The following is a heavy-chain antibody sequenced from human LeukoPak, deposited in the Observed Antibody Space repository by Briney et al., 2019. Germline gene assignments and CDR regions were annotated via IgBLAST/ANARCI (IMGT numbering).Heavy chain of an antibody. V-gene: IGHV3-33*06. CDR1: GFTFSSYG. CDR2: IWYDGSNK. D-gene: IGHD6-19*01. CDR3: AKDLHFLSSGWYAFDY. J-gene: IGHJ4*02. Sequence: GRSLRLSCAASGFTFSSYGMHWVRQAPGKGLEWVAVIWYDGSNKYYADSVKGRFTIYRDNSKNTLYLQMSSLRAEDTAVYYCAKDLHFLSSGWYAFDYWGQGTLVTVSS.